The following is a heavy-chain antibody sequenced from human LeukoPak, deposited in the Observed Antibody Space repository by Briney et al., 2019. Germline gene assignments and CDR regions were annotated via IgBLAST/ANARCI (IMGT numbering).Heavy chain of an antibody. CDR2: IYYSGST. CDR1: GASTSSDY. V-gene: IGHV4-59*01. D-gene: IGHD1-26*01. J-gene: IGHJ4*02. Sequence: PSETLSLTCTVSGASTSSDYWSWIRQPPGEGLEWIAHIYYSGSTNYNPSLKSRVTISLDTSKNQFSLKLSSVTAADTAVYYCARDVGATTSYFDYWGQGTLVTVSS. CDR3: ARDVGATTSYFDY.